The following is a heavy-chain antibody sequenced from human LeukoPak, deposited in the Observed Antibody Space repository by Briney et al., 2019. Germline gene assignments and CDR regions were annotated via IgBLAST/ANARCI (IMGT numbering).Heavy chain of an antibody. D-gene: IGHD1-26*01. CDR1: GDSISRYY. CDR3: ARDVVGGGNFDY. Sequence: SETLTLTCTVSGDSISRYYWSWLRQPPGKGLEWIGCSYYSGSTNNTPSLKSPVTISVDTTKNQFSLNLSSVTAADTAVYYCARDVVGGGNFDYCGQGILVTVSS. CDR2: SYYSGST. J-gene: IGHJ4*02. V-gene: IGHV4-59*01.